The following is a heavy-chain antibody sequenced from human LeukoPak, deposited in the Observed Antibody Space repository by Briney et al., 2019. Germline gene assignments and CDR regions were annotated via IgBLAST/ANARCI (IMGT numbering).Heavy chain of an antibody. CDR1: GFTFSSYG. V-gene: IGHV3-33*06. CDR3: AKAYYYDSSGYYRFDP. J-gene: IGHJ5*02. CDR2: IWYGGSNK. Sequence: PGGSLRLSCAASGFTFSSYGMHWVRQAPGKGLEWVAVIWYGGSNKYYADSVKGRFTISRDNSKNTLYLQMNSLRAEDTAVYYCAKAYYYDSSGYYRFDPWGQGTLVTVSS. D-gene: IGHD3-22*01.